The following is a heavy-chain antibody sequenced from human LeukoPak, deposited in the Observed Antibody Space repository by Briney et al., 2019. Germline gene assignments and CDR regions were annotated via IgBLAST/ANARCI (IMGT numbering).Heavy chain of an antibody. CDR1: GYTFTTYA. V-gene: IGHV1-3*01. Sequence: ASVKVSCKASGYTFTTYAMHWVRQAPGQRLEWMGWINAGNGNTKYSQKFQARVTITRDTSASTAYMELSSLRFEDTAVYYCARDPIGSRWPYYFDYWGQGTLVTVSS. J-gene: IGHJ4*02. CDR2: INAGNGNT. CDR3: ARDPIGSRWPYYFDY. D-gene: IGHD6-13*01.